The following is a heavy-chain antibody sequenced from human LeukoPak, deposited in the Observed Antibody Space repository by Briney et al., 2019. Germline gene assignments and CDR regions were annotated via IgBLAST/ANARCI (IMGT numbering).Heavy chain of an antibody. D-gene: IGHD2-8*01. Sequence: NPSETLSLTCTVSGASISSYYWSWIRQPPGKGLEWIGYIYYSGIMNYNPSLNSRVTISLDTSKNQFSLKLTSVTAADTAVYYCARDRLTFHYWGQGTLVTVSS. CDR2: IYYSGIM. CDR1: GASISSYY. V-gene: IGHV4-59*01. J-gene: IGHJ4*02. CDR3: ARDRLTFHY.